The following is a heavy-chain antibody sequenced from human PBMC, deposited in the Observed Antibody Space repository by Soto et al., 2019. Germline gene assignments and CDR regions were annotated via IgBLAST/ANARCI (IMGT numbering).Heavy chain of an antibody. Sequence: SSTLSGTCVVYGGSFIGYYWSWIRQPPGKGLEWIGEINHSGSTNYNPSLKSRVTISVDTSKNQFSLKLSSVTAADTAVYYCARFGDYYYYYYYMDVWGKGTTVTVSS. V-gene: IGHV4-34*01. D-gene: IGHD4-17*01. CDR2: INHSGST. CDR1: GGSFIGYY. J-gene: IGHJ6*03. CDR3: ARFGDYYYYYYYMDV.